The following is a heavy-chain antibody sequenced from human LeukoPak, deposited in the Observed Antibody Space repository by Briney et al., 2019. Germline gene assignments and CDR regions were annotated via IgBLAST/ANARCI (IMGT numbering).Heavy chain of an antibody. CDR3: ASWRLDYDSSGLV. J-gene: IGHJ6*04. CDR1: GFSFSNYV. CDR2: ISYDGSIK. D-gene: IGHD3-22*01. Sequence: PGGSLRLSCAASGFSFSNYVMHWVRQAPGKGLEWVALISYDGSIKYYADSVKGRFTISRDNSKNTLYLQMNSLRPEDTAVYYCASWRLDYDSSGLVWGKGTTVTVSS. V-gene: IGHV3-30*04.